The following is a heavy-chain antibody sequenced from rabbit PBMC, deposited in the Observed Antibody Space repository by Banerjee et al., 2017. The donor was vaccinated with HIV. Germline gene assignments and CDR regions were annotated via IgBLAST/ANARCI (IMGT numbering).Heavy chain of an antibody. CDR3: ARAGYAAYGYPRHFNL. J-gene: IGHJ4*01. CDR1: GFSFSSGYW. Sequence: QEQLEESGGGLVKPGASLTLTCTASGFSFSSGYWICWVRQAPGKGLEWIACIYTGDGSTYYASWVNGRFSISRSTSLNTVTLQMTSLTAADTATYFCARAGYAAYGYPRHFNLWGPGTLVTVS. V-gene: IGHV1S47*01. D-gene: IGHD6-1*01. CDR2: IYTGDGST.